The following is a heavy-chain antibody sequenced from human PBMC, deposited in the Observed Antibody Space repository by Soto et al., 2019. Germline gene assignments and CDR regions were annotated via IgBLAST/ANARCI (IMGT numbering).Heavy chain of an antibody. CDR1: GDSIRSYY. D-gene: IGHD3-22*01. CDR3: ARDRAYYESSGLYFDY. J-gene: IGHJ4*02. Sequence: SETLSLTCTVSGDSIRSYYWSWIRQPPGKGLEWIGYIYDSGSTNYNPSLKSRVTISVDTSKSQFSLKLSSVAAADTAVYYCARDRAYYESSGLYFDYWGQGTLVTVSS. CDR2: IYDSGST. V-gene: IGHV4-59*01.